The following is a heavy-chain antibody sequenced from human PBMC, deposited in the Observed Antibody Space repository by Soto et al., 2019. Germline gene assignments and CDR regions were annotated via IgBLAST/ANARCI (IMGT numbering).Heavy chain of an antibody. CDR3: AKVFAGYSGYGFDY. CDR2: IWYDGSNK. D-gene: IGHD5-12*01. J-gene: IGHJ4*02. V-gene: IGHV3-33*06. CDR1: GFTFSSYG. Sequence: PGGSLRLSCAASGFTFSSYGMHWVRQAPGKGLEWVAVIWYDGSNKYYGDSVKGRFTISRDNSKNTLYLQMNSLRAEDTAVYYCAKVFAGYSGYGFDYWGQGTLVTVSS.